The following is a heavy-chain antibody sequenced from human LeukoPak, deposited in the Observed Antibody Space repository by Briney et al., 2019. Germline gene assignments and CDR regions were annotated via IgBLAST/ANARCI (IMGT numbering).Heavy chain of an antibody. V-gene: IGHV3-23*01. CDR3: AKRGVVIRVILVGFHKEAYYFDS. Sequence: GGSLRLSCAVSGITLSNYGMSWVRRAPGKGLEWVAGISDSGGSTNYADSVKGRFTISRDNPKNTLYLQMNSLRAEDTAVYFCAKRGVVIRVILVGFHKEAYYFDSWGQGALVTVSS. J-gene: IGHJ4*02. CDR1: GITLSNYG. D-gene: IGHD3-22*01. CDR2: ISDSGGST.